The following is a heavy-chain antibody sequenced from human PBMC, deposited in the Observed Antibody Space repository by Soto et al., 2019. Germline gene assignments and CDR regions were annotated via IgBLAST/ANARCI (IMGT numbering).Heavy chain of an antibody. J-gene: IGHJ4*02. CDR2: IYYSGST. CDR1: GGSISSGGYY. V-gene: IGHV4-31*03. Sequence: QVQLQESGPGLVKPSQTLSLTCTVSGGSISSGGYYWSWIRQHPGKGLEWIGYIYYSGSTYYNPSRKSRLTISVDTSKTQFSLKLSSVTAADTAVYYCARGPLQVVLYYFDYWGQGTLVTVSS. CDR3: ARGPLQVVLYYFDY.